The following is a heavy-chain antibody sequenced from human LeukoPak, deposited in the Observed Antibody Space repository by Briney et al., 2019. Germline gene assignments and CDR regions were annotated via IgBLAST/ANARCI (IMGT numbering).Heavy chain of an antibody. Sequence: GGSLRLSCAASGFTFSSCAMHWVRQAPGKGLEWVAFIRYDGSNKYYADSVQGRFTISRDNTKNSLYLQMNSLRAEDTAVYYCAGGLAAAHYYYYMEVWGKGTTVTVSS. CDR2: IRYDGSNK. V-gene: IGHV3-30*02. CDR1: GFTFSSCA. CDR3: AGGLAAAHYYYYMEV. D-gene: IGHD6-13*01. J-gene: IGHJ6*03.